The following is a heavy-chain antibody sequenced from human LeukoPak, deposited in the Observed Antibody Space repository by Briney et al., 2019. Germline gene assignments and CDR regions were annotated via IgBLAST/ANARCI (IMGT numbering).Heavy chain of an antibody. V-gene: IGHV3-23*01. CDR1: GFTFSSYG. J-gene: IGHJ4*02. CDR3: AKDDAPARWLRSPQLLDH. D-gene: IGHD5-12*01. CDR2: ISGNGDDT. Sequence: PGGSLRLSCAVSGFTFSSYGMTWVRQAPGKGLEWVSAISGNGDDTYYAGSVEGRFTISRDNSENTLYLQMNSLRAEDTAIYFCAKDDAPARWLRSPQLLDHWGQGTLVTVSS.